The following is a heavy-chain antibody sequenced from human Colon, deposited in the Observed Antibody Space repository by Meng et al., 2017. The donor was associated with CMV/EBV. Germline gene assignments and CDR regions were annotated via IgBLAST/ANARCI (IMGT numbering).Heavy chain of an antibody. CDR2: LQTHGSRR. D-gene: IGHD3-10*01. V-gene: IGHV3-30*02. CDR3: VKVEDDFGEPISGGMDV. CDR1: GLAFSRCD. Sequence: GESLKISCAASGLAFSRCDFLCLCQAPGKGLEWVASLQTHGSRRGYVDSVKGRFTISRDNAKNSLYLQMDSLRAEDTAIYYCVKVEDDFGEPISGGMDVWGQGTTVTVSS. J-gene: IGHJ6*02.